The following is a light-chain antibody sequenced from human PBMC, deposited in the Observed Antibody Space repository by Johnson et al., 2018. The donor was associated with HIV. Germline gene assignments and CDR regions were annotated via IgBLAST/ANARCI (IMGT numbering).Light chain of an antibody. CDR3: GTWDSSLSAGGYV. Sequence: QSVLTQPPSVSAAPGQKVTISCSGSNSNIGNNYVSWYQQLPGTAPKLLIYEINKRPSGIPDRFSGSKSGTSATLGITGLQTGDEADYYCGTWDSSLSAGGYVFGTGTKLTVL. V-gene: IGLV1-51*02. CDR2: EIN. J-gene: IGLJ1*01. CDR1: NSNIGNNY.